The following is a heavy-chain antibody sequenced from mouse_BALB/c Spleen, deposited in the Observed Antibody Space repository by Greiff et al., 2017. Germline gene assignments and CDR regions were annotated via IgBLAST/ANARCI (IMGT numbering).Heavy chain of an antibody. V-gene: IGHV5-9-3*01. CDR1: GFTFSSYA. Sequence: EVQGVESGGGLVKPGGSLKLSCAASGFTFSSYAMSWVRQTPEKRLEWVATISSGGSYTYYPDSVKGRFTISRDNAKNTLYLQMSSLRSEDTAMYYCARRAYGKGAMDYWGQGTSVTVSS. J-gene: IGHJ4*01. CDR3: ARRAYGKGAMDY. D-gene: IGHD2-10*02. CDR2: ISSGGSYT.